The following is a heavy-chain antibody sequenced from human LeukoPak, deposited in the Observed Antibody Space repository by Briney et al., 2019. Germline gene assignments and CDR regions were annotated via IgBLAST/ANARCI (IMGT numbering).Heavy chain of an antibody. CDR3: ARETPDSSGWD. D-gene: IGHD6-19*01. J-gene: IGHJ4*02. CDR1: GFTLSTYW. Sequence: GGSLRLSCAASGFTLSTYWMRWVRQAPGKGLEWVANIKQDGSRKYYVDSVKGRFTISRDNAKNSLYLQMNSLRSEDTAVYYCARETPDSSGWDWGQGTLVTVSS. CDR2: IKQDGSRK. V-gene: IGHV3-7*01.